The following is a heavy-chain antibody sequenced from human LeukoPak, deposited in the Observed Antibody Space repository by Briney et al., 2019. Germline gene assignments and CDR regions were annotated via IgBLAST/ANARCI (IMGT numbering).Heavy chain of an antibody. CDR1: GYTFTGYY. CDR2: INPNGGGT. V-gene: IGHV1-2*02. J-gene: IGHJ5*02. D-gene: IGHD3-16*01. CDR3: ARDRILGLSNWFDP. Sequence: ASVKVSCKASGYTFTGYYMHWVRQAPGQGLEWMGWINPNGGGTNYAQKFQGRVTMTRDTSISTAYMELSRLRSDDTAVYYCARDRILGLSNWFDPWGQGTLVTVSS.